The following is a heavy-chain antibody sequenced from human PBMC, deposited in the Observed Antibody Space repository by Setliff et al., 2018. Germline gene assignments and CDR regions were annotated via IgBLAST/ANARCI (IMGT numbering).Heavy chain of an antibody. Sequence: ETLSLTCTVSGGSVSSGSYYWSWIRQPPGKGLEWIGYIYYSGSTNYNPSLKSRVTISVDTSKNQFSLKLSSVTAADTAVYYCARSQWGGESYYFDYWGQGTLVTVSS. D-gene: IGHD2-15*01. J-gene: IGHJ4*02. CDR3: ARSQWGGESYYFDY. V-gene: IGHV4-61*01. CDR1: GGSVSSGSYY. CDR2: IYYSGST.